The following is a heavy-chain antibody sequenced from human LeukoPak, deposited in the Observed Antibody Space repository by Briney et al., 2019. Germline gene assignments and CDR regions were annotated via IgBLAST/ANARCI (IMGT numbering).Heavy chain of an antibody. CDR3: AMYHYDSSGPYVGAFDI. D-gene: IGHD3-22*01. CDR2: MNPNSGHT. V-gene: IGHV1-8*01. J-gene: IGHJ3*02. CDR1: GYTFTSHD. Sequence: ASVKVSCKASGYTFTSHDVNWLRQATGQGLEWLGWMNPNSGHTGFAQKFQGRVTMTRDTSISTTYMELSSLRSEDTAMYYCAMYHYDSSGPYVGAFDIWGQGTMVTVSS.